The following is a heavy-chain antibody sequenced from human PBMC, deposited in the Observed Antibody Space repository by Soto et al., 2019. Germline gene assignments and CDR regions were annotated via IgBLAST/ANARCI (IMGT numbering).Heavy chain of an antibody. J-gene: IGHJ6*02. CDR1: GFTFSSYW. V-gene: IGHV3-74*01. Sequence: GGSLRLSCAASGFTFSSYWMHWVRQAPGKGLVWVSRINSDGSSTSYADSVKGRFTISRDNAKNTLYLQMNSLRAEDTAVYYCAREKAYYYYYGMDVWGQGTTVTVSS. CDR2: INSDGSST. CDR3: AREKAYYYYYGMDV.